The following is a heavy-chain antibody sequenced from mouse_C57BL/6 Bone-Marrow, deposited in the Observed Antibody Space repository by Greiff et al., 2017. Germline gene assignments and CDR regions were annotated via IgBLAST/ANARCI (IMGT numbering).Heavy chain of an antibody. V-gene: IGHV1-15*01. CDR3: TRYDY. CDR1: GYTFTDYE. J-gene: IGHJ3*01. Sequence: QVQLQQSGAELVRPGASVTLSCKASGYTFTDYEMHWVKQTPVHGLEWIGAIDPETGGTAYNQKFMGKSILTADKSSSTAYMELRSLTSEDSAVYYCTRYDYGGQGTLVTVSA. D-gene: IGHD2-3*01. CDR2: IDPETGGT.